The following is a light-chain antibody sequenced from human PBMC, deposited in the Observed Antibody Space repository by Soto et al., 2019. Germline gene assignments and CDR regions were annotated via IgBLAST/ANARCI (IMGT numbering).Light chain of an antibody. J-gene: IGLJ1*01. Sequence: QSVLTQPPSVSGAPGQRVTIXCTGSSSNIGSTYDVQWYQQLPGTAPKLLIHGNTDRPSGVPDRFSGSKSGTSASLAITGLQADDEADYYCQSYDDSLSVHYVFGTGTKLTVL. V-gene: IGLV1-40*01. CDR2: GNT. CDR1: SSNIGSTYD. CDR3: QSYDDSLSVHYV.